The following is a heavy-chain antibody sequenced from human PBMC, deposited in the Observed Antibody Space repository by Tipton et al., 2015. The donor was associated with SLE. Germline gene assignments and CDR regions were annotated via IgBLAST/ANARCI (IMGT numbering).Heavy chain of an antibody. J-gene: IGHJ2*01. CDR2: IYYSGST. CDR1: GGSISSYY. V-gene: IGHV4-59*08. Sequence: TLSLTCTVSGGSISSYYRSWIRQPPGKGLEWIGYIYYSGSTNYNPSLKSRVTISVDTSKNQFSLKLSSVTAADTAVYYCARASPGVWYFDLWGRGTLVTVSS. CDR3: ARASPGVWYFDL. D-gene: IGHD2-8*01.